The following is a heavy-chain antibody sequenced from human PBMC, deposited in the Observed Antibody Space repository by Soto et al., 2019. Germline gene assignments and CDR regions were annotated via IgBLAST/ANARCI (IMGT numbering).Heavy chain of an antibody. D-gene: IGHD3-10*01. CDR3: ARAPGTYYYGMDV. CDR2: TYTDGTT. V-gene: IGHV3-53*01. J-gene: IGHJ6*02. Sequence: PGGSLRLSCAASGFILKSPYMNWVRQAPGKGLEWVSATYTDGTTSYADSVKGRFTISRDNSKNTLYLQMDSLRAEDTAVYYCARAPGTYYYGMDVWGPGATVTVSS. CDR1: GFILKSPY.